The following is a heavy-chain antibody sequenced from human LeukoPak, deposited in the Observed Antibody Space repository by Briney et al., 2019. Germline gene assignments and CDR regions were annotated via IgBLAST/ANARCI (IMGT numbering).Heavy chain of an antibody. J-gene: IGHJ4*02. V-gene: IGHV4-59*02. D-gene: IGHD3-22*01. Sequence: SETLSLTCAVSGGSVNDYYWSWIRQPPGKGLEWIGYIYHSGTTNSSPSLRSRVAVSVDTSKNQFSLRLSSVTAADTAVYYCARDNRRGYDSSGYDYWGQGTLVTVSS. CDR3: ARDNRRGYDSSGYDY. CDR2: IYHSGTT. CDR1: GGSVNDYY.